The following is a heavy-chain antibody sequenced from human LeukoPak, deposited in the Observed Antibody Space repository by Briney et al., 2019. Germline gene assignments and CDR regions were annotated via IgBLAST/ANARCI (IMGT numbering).Heavy chain of an antibody. CDR1: GFTFSNYV. CDR3: ARVWDSSGYPLDY. D-gene: IGHD3-22*01. J-gene: IGHJ4*02. V-gene: IGHV3-30-3*01. CDR2: ISYDGSNK. Sequence: GGSLRLSCAASGFTFSNYVMHWVRQAPGKGLEWVAVISYDGSNKYYADSVKGRFTISRDNSKNTLYLQMNSLRAEDTAVYYCARVWDSSGYPLDYWGQGTLVTVSS.